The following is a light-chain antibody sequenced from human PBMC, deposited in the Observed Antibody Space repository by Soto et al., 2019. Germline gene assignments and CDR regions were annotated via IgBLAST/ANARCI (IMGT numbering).Light chain of an antibody. V-gene: IGKV3D-20*01. Sequence: EVVLTQSPATLSLSPGERATLSCGASQTVNSNYLAWYQQKPGLAPRLLIYDASSRATGIPDRFRGSGSGTDFTLTISRLEPEDFVVYYCQQYGNSPRGTFGGGTKVEIK. CDR2: DAS. CDR1: QTVNSNY. CDR3: QQYGNSPRGT. J-gene: IGKJ4*01.